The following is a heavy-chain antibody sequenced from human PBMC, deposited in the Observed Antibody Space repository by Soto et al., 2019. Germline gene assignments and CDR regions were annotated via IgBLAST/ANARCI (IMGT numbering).Heavy chain of an antibody. V-gene: IGHV3-21*01. CDR3: ARSLARGFLTGYLYYFDY. J-gene: IGHJ4*02. Sequence: PGGSLRLSCAASGFTFSSYSMNWVRQAPGKGLEWVSSISSSSSYIYYADSVKGRFTISRDNAKNSLYLQMNSLRAEDTAVYYCARSLARGFLTGYLYYFDYWGQGTLVTVSS. CDR2: ISSSSSYI. CDR1: GFTFSSYS. D-gene: IGHD3-9*01.